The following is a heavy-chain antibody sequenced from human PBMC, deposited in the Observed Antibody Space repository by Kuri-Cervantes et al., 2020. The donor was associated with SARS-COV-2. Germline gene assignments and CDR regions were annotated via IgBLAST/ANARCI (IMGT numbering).Heavy chain of an antibody. Sequence: GESLKISFAASGFTFSSYSMNWVRQAPGKGLEWVSAISGSGGSTYYADSVKGRFTISRDNSKNTLYLQMNSLRAEDTAVYYCAKDLGRPNWFDPWGQGTLVTVSS. CDR3: AKDLGRPNWFDP. CDR1: GFTFSSYS. V-gene: IGHV3-23*01. J-gene: IGHJ5*02. CDR2: ISGSGGST.